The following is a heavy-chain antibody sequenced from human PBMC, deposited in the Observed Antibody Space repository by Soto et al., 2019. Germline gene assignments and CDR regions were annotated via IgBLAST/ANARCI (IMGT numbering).Heavy chain of an antibody. CDR2: ISGYDGNA. CDR1: GFTLNDFG. J-gene: IGHJ4*02. V-gene: IGHV1-18*01. CDR3: AREKWFGQTPFDS. D-gene: IGHD3-10*01. Sequence: ASVKVSCKASGFTLNDFGVSWVRQAPGQGLEWMGWISGYDGNANFAQKYEGRVTMTIDSSTSTAYMELRNLRSDDTAMYYCAREKWFGQTPFDSWGQGTLVTVSS.